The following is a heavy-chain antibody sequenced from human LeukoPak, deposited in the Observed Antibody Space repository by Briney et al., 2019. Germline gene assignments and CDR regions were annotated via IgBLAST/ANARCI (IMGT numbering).Heavy chain of an antibody. CDR2: INSDGST. D-gene: IGHD2-21*02. V-gene: IGHV3-23*01. CDR1: GFTFRSYA. J-gene: IGHJ4*02. Sequence: GASLGLSCAASGFTFRSYAMSWVRQAPGKGLEWVSAINSDGSTYYPDSVKGRFTMSRDNSKNMVHLQMNSVRAEDTAVYYCAKDVGYCGGDCYSGFDYWGQGTLVTVSS. CDR3: AKDVGYCGGDCYSGFDY.